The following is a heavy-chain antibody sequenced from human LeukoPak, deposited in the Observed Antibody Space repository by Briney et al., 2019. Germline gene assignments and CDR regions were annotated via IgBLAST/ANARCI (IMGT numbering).Heavy chain of an antibody. V-gene: IGHV5-51*01. CDR3: AIYYGSGSYLFQNYFFDY. CDR2: IYPGDSDT. J-gene: IGHJ4*02. D-gene: IGHD3-10*01. CDR1: GYSFTSSW. Sequence: GESLKISCKGSGYSFTSSWIGWVRQMPGKGLEWMGIIYPGDSDTRYSPSFQGQVTISADRSISTAYLQWSSLKASDTAMYYCAIYYGSGSYLFQNYFFDYWGQGTLVAVSS.